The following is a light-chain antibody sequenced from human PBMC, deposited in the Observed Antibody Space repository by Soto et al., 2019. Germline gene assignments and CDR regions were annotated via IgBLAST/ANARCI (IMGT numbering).Light chain of an antibody. Sequence: EIVKTQSPATLSVSPGERATLSCRASQSVSSNLAWYQQKPGQAPRLLIYGASTRATGIPARFSGSGSGTEFTLTISSLQSEDFGVYYCRQYNNWPRTFGQGTRLEIK. V-gene: IGKV3-15*01. J-gene: IGKJ5*01. CDR2: GAS. CDR3: RQYNNWPRT. CDR1: QSVSSN.